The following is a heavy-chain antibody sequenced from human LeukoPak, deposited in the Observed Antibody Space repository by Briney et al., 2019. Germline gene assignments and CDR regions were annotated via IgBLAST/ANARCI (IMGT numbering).Heavy chain of an antibody. CDR3: ARGSTYDFWSGDALDV. CDR2: ISGSAEKT. CDR1: GFAFSSHA. D-gene: IGHD3-3*01. Sequence: GGSLRLSCAASGFAFSSHAMTWVRQAPGKGLEWVSSISGSAEKTYYADSVKGRFTISRDSSQKILNLQMNNLRVEDTAIYYCARGSTYDFWSGDALDVWGQGTMVTVAS. J-gene: IGHJ3*01. V-gene: IGHV3-23*01.